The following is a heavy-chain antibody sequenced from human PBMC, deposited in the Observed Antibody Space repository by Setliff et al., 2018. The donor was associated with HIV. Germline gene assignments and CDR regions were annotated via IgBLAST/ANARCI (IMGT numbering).Heavy chain of an antibody. CDR3: AKNTPSIINYPYYYYMDV. V-gene: IGHV3-15*01. CDR1: GFTFSNAW. Sequence: GGSLRLSCAASGFTFSNAWMSWVRQAPGKGLDWVGRIKSNTDGGTAEYAAPVKDRFIISRDDSKNMLYLQMNSLRDGDTALYYCAKNTPSIINYPYYYYMDVWGKGTTVTVSS. D-gene: IGHD1-7*01. CDR2: IKSNTDGGTA. J-gene: IGHJ6*03.